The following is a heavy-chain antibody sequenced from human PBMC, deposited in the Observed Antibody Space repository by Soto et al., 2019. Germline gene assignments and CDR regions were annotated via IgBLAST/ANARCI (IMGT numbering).Heavy chain of an antibody. V-gene: IGHV1-3*01. D-gene: IGHD3-10*01. CDR1: GYTFTSYA. CDR3: ARGVDYYGSGSPFYPSWFDP. CDR2: INAGNGNT. J-gene: IGHJ5*02. Sequence: QVQLVQSGAEAKKPGASVKVSCKASGYTFTSYAMHWVRQAPGQRLEWMGWINAGNGNTKYSQKFQGRVTITRDTSASTAYMELSSLRSEDTAVYYCARGVDYYGSGSPFYPSWFDPWGQGTLVTVSS.